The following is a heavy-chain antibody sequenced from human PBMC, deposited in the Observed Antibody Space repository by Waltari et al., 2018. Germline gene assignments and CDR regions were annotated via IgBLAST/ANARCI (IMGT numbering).Heavy chain of an antibody. CDR3: ARERRGYYAAW. V-gene: IGHV3-30*02. Sequence: QVQLVESGGGVVQPGGSLRLSCAASGFTFREYAMHWGRQAPGKGLEWVTIISYDGRHKYYADSVKGRFTISRDDSKNTLYLQMNSLRDEETAIYYCARERRGYYAAWWGQGTLVAVSS. J-gene: IGHJ4*02. CDR1: GFTFREYA. D-gene: IGHD3-3*01. CDR2: ISYDGRHK.